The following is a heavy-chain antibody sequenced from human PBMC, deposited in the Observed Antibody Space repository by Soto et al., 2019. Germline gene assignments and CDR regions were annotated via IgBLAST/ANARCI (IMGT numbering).Heavy chain of an antibody. D-gene: IGHD3-22*01. CDR2: INSDGSST. J-gene: IGHJ6*02. V-gene: IGHV3-74*01. CDR3: ARAKYYYDSSGPAAEPNYYYYGMDV. Sequence: GESLKISCAASGFTFSSYWMHWVRQAPGKGLVWVSRINSDGSSTSYADSVKGRFTISRDNAKNTLYLQMNSLRAEDTAVYYCARAKYYYDSSGPAAEPNYYYYGMDVWGQGTTVTVSS. CDR1: GFTFSSYW.